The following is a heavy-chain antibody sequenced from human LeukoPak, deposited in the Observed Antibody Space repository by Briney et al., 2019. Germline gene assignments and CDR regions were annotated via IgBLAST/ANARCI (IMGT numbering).Heavy chain of an antibody. CDR3: AKDLGRYRNNYFDY. D-gene: IGHD1-26*01. CDR2: ISGSGGGT. Sequence: GRSLRLSCAASGFTFNSYAMSWVRQAPEKGLEWVATISGSGGGTYYADSVKGRFTISRDDSKNTLYLQMNSLRAEDTAVYYCAKDLGRYRNNYFDYWGQGTLVTVSS. CDR1: GFTFNSYA. V-gene: IGHV3-23*01. J-gene: IGHJ4*02.